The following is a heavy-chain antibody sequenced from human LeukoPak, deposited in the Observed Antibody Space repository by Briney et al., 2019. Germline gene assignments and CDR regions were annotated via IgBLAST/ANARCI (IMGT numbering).Heavy chain of an antibody. D-gene: IGHD2-8*01. J-gene: IGHJ4*02. CDR1: GGTFSSYA. V-gene: IGHV1-69*13. CDR2: IIPIFGTA. Sequence: SVKVSCKASGGTFSSYAISWVRQAPGQGLEWIGGIIPIFGTANYAQKFQGRVTITADESTSTAYMELSSLRSEDTAVYYCASMRGYCTNGECTGDYWGQGTLVTVSS. CDR3: ASMRGYCTNGECTGDY.